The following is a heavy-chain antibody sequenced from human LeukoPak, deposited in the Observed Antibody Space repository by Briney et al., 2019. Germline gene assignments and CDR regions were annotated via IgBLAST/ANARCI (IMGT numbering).Heavy chain of an antibody. J-gene: IGHJ4*02. CDR2: IYAGGST. CDR3: ARDERLEWFIDY. CDR1: GFTVSDNY. Sequence: PGGSLRLSCAVSGFTVSDNYINWVRQAPGKGLEWVSIIYAGGSTYYADSVKGRFTISRDNSKNTVYLQMNNLRVEDTAVYYCARDERLEWFIDYWGQGTLVTVSS. V-gene: IGHV3-53*01. D-gene: IGHD3-3*01.